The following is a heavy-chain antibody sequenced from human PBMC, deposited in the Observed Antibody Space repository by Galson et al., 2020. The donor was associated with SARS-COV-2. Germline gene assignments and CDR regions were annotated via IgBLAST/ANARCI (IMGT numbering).Heavy chain of an antibody. CDR1: GGSISGTSYY. CDR3: ASGPVAGSGE. D-gene: IGHD6-19*01. J-gene: IGHJ4*02. CDR2: FHSSGST. Sequence: SETLSLTCAVSGGSISGTSYYWSWIRQPAGKGLEWIGRFHSSGSTNYNPSLKSRVTISIDTSKNQFSLRLSSVTAADTAIYYCASGPVAGSGEWGQGTLVTVSS. V-gene: IGHV4-61*02.